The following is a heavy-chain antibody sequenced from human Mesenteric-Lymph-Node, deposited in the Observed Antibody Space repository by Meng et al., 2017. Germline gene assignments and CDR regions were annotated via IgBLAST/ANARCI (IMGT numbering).Heavy chain of an antibody. Sequence: SVKVSCKASGGTFSSYAISWVRQAPGQGLEWMGGIIPIFGTANYAQKFQGRVTITADKSTSTAYMELSSLRSEDTAVYYCARVRYTAMVTPFDYWGQGTLVTVSS. CDR2: IIPIFGTA. V-gene: IGHV1-69*06. J-gene: IGHJ4*02. CDR3: ARVRYTAMVTPFDY. CDR1: GGTFSSYA. D-gene: IGHD5-18*01.